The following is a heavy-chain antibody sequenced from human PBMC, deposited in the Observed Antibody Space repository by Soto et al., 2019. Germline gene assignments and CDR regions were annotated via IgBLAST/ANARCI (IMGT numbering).Heavy chain of an antibody. J-gene: IGHJ4*02. CDR2: ITGSGGMT. CDR1: GFAFSRYI. CDR3: AKIVGLFDY. V-gene: IGHV3-23*01. D-gene: IGHD1-26*01. Sequence: VGSLRLSCEASGFAFSRYIMSWVRQAPGKGLEWVAGITGSGGMTYYADSVRGRFTISRDNPKNTLDLQMNSLRAEDTAVYFCAKIVGLFDYWGQGTQVTVSS.